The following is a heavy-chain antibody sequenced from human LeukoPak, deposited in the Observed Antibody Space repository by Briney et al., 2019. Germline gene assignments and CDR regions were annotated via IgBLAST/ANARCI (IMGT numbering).Heavy chain of an antibody. Sequence: ASVTVSFTASGYTFTSYAMHWVRPAPGQRLEWTGWINAGNGKTKYSQKFQGRVTITRDTSASTAYMELSSLRSEDTAVYYCARDSGYQLLWYWGRGTLVTVSS. CDR2: INAGNGKT. V-gene: IGHV1-3*01. CDR1: GYTFTSYA. J-gene: IGHJ4*02. D-gene: IGHD2-2*01. CDR3: ARDSGYQLLWY.